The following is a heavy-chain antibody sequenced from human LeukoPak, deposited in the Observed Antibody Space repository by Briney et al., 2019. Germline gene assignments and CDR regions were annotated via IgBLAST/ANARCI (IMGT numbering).Heavy chain of an antibody. CDR2: ISSSSSTI. J-gene: IGHJ6*02. D-gene: IGHD3-3*01. Sequence: GGSLRLSCAASGFTFSSYSMNWVRQAPGKGLEWVSYISSSSSTIYYADSVKGRFTISRDNAKNSLYLQMNSLRAEDTAVYYCARDSLRFLEWFFYGMDVWGQGTTVTVSS. CDR3: ARDSLRFLEWFFYGMDV. CDR1: GFTFSSYS. V-gene: IGHV3-48*01.